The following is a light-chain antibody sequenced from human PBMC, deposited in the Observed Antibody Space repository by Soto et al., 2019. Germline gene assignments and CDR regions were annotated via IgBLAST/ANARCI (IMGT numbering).Light chain of an antibody. V-gene: IGKV3-20*01. CDR3: QQYGISPPWT. CDR1: QSVSSTY. Sequence: EIVLTQSPGTLSLSPGERATLSCRASQSVSSTYLAWYQQKPGQAPRLLIYGASNRATGIPDRFSGSGSGTDLTLTISRLEPEDFALYYCQQYGISPPWTFGQGTNVEIK. J-gene: IGKJ1*01. CDR2: GAS.